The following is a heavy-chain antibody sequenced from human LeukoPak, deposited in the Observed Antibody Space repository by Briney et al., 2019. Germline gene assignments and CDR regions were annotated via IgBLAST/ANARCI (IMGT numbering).Heavy chain of an antibody. CDR1: GYSISSGYY. D-gene: IGHD5-24*01. CDR2: IYHSGNT. J-gene: IGHJ4*02. CDR3: ARVGGQLLDY. Sequence: PSETLSLTCTVSGYSISSGYYWGWIRQPPGKGLEWIGSIYHSGNTYYNPSLKSRVTISVDTSKNQFSLKLSSVTAADTAVYYCARVGGQLLDYWGQGTLVTVSS. V-gene: IGHV4-38-2*02.